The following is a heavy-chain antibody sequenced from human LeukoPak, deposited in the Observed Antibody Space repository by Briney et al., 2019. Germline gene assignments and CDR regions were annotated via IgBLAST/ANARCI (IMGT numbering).Heavy chain of an antibody. CDR1: GYTFTSYG. CDR2: INAYNGDT. CDR3: ARGLQENLAWLQAFSAFDI. D-gene: IGHD6-19*01. J-gene: IGHJ3*02. Sequence: GASVKVSCKASGYTFTSYGISWVRQAPGQGLEWMGWINAYNGDTDYAQKLPGRVTMTTDTATSTAYMELRSLRSDDTAVYYCARGLQENLAWLQAFSAFDIWGQGTMVTVSS. V-gene: IGHV1-18*01.